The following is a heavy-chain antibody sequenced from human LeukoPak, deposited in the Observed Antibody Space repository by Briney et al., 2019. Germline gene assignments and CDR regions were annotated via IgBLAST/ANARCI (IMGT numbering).Heavy chain of an antibody. CDR3: ARETSTWYPMDS. Sequence: GGSLRLSCAASGFTLSDYSMNWVRQAPGKGLEWVSYISSSSSPIYYADSVKGRFTISRDNAKNSLYLQINSLRAEDTAVYYCARETSTWYPMDSWGQGTLVTVSS. V-gene: IGHV3-48*01. CDR2: ISSSSSPI. J-gene: IGHJ4*02. D-gene: IGHD6-13*01. CDR1: GFTLSDYS.